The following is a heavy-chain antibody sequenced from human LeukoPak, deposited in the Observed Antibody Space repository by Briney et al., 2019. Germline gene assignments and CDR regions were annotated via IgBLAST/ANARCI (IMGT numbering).Heavy chain of an antibody. Sequence: PGGSLRLSCAASGFTFSSYGMHWVRQAPGKGLEWVAFIRYDGSNKYYADSVKGRFTISRDNSKNTLYLQMNSLRAEDTAVYYCASHSSSWVYYYMDVWGKGTTVTVSS. CDR2: IRYDGSNK. J-gene: IGHJ6*03. CDR1: GFTFSSYG. V-gene: IGHV3-30*02. CDR3: ASHSSSWVYYYMDV. D-gene: IGHD6-13*01.